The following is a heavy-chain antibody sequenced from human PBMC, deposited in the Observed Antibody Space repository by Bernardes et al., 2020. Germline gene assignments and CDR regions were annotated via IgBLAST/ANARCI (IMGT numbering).Heavy chain of an antibody. CDR1: GYTFTSYY. Sequence: ASVKVSCKTSGYTFTSYYMHWVRQAPGQELEWMGWINPNSGGTNYAQKFQGRVTLTRDTSIRTAYMELSRLRSDDTAVYYCARLAATGITYWGQGTLVTVSS. D-gene: IGHD6-13*01. CDR2: INPNSGGT. J-gene: IGHJ4*02. V-gene: IGHV1-2*02. CDR3: ARLAATGITY.